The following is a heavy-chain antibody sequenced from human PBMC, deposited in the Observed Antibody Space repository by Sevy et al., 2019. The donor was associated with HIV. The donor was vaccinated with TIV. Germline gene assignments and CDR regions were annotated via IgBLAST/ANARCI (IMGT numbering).Heavy chain of an antibody. V-gene: IGHV3-30-3*01. CDR1: GFIFSGYA. J-gene: IGHJ4*02. Sequence: GGSLRLSCAASGFIFSGYAMYWVRQAPGKGLEWVAIISYDGNNKYYADSVKGRFSISRDNSKNTLFLQMNSLRADDTAVYYCARDRYEYCVVYYFDSWGQGTLVTVSS. D-gene: IGHD3-16*01. CDR2: ISYDGNNK. CDR3: ARDRYEYCVVYYFDS.